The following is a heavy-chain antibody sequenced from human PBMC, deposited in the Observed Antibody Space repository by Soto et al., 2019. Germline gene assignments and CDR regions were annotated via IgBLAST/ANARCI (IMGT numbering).Heavy chain of an antibody. CDR2: ISHDGGT. D-gene: IGHD3-10*01. J-gene: IGHJ6*02. CDR3: ARGQLVWYGDLAPYHRDMDV. V-gene: IGHV4-34*02. CDR1: GGSFDDFY. Sequence: QVQLQQWGAGLLRPSETLSLTCAFYGGSFDDFYWSWVRQSPGKGLEWVGEISHDGGTNYSPSLASRVSISVDMSNNQFSLDLRSVTAADSGLYYCARGQLVWYGDLAPYHRDMDVWGQGTTVTVAS.